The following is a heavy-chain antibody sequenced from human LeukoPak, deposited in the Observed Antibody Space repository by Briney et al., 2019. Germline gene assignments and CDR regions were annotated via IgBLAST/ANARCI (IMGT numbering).Heavy chain of an antibody. CDR3: ARSYSSSSLYSDY. D-gene: IGHD6-6*01. V-gene: IGHV4-59*08. CDR1: DGSFSSYY. J-gene: IGHJ4*02. CDR2: IYYSGST. Sequence: SETLSLTCNVSDGSFSSYYWSWIRQPPGKELEWIGCIYYSGSTNYNPSLKSRATISVDTSNNQFSLNPTSVTAADTAVYYCARSYSSSSLYSDYWGRGTLVTISS.